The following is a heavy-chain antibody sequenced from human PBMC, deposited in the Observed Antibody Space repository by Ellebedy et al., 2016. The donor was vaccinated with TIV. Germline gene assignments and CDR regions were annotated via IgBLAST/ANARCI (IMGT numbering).Heavy chain of an antibody. D-gene: IGHD3-10*01. CDR3: AKVDGYYGSGSHDN. Sequence: GESLKISCAASGFSFSSFAMSWVRQAPGKGLEWVSTISGSGDMTYYADSVKGRITFSRDNSKSTPHLQMTSLRAEDTAIYYCAKVDGYYGSGSHDNWGQGTLVSVSS. CDR2: ISGSGDMT. CDR1: GFSFSSFA. V-gene: IGHV3-23*01. J-gene: IGHJ4*02.